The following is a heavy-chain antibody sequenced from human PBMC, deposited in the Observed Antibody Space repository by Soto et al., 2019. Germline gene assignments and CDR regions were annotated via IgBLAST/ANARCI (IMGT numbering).Heavy chain of an antibody. D-gene: IGHD2-15*01. J-gene: IGHJ6*02. Sequence: QVQLVQSGAEVKKPGSSVKVSCKASGGTFSSYAISWVRQAPGQGLEWMGGIIPIFGTANYAQKFQGRVTITADKSTSTAYMELSSLRSEDTAVYYCARDLCSGGSCYSVPPSVGPYYYYYGMDVWGQGTTVTVSS. CDR3: ARDLCSGGSCYSVPPSVGPYYYYYGMDV. CDR2: IIPIFGTA. V-gene: IGHV1-69*06. CDR1: GGTFSSYA.